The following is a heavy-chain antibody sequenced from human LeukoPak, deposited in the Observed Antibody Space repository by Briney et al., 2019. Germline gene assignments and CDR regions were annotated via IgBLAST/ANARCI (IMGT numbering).Heavy chain of an antibody. Sequence: PGGSLRLSCAASGFTFSDYYMSWVRQAPGKGLEWVSAISGSGGSTYYADSVKGRFTISRDNSKNTLYLQMNSLRAEDTAVYYCAREGYSSSLDYFDYWGQGTLVTVSS. CDR1: GFTFSDYY. D-gene: IGHD6-13*01. CDR3: AREGYSSSLDYFDY. V-gene: IGHV3-23*01. J-gene: IGHJ4*02. CDR2: ISGSGGST.